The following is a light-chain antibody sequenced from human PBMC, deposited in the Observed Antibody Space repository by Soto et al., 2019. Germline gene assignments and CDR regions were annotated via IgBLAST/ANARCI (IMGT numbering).Light chain of an antibody. V-gene: IGKV3-20*01. J-gene: IGKJ2*01. Sequence: EVVLTQSPVTLSLSPGERATLSCRASQSVSSSYLAWYQQQPGQAPRLLIYGASSRATGIPDRFSGSGSGTDFTLTISSLEPEDFAVYYCQQYDTSIWAYTFGQGTKLEIK. CDR2: GAS. CDR3: QQYDTSIWAYT. CDR1: QSVSSSY.